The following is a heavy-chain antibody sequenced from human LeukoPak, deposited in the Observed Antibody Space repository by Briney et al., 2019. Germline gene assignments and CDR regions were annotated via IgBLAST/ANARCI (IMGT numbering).Heavy chain of an antibody. CDR1: GGSISSGSFY. D-gene: IGHD6-13*01. CDR3: ARAYSSSWKRLDAFDI. J-gene: IGHJ3*02. Sequence: PSETLSLTCTVSGGSISSGSFYWSWIRQPAGKGLEWIGRIYTSGSTNYNPSLKSRVTISVDTSKNQFSLKLSSVTAADTAVYYCARAYSSSWKRLDAFDIWGQGTMVTVSS. V-gene: IGHV4-61*02. CDR2: IYTSGST.